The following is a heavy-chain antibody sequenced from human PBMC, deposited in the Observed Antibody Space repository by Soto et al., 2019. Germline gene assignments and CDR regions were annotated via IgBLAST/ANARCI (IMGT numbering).Heavy chain of an antibody. CDR2: IKEDGSEK. D-gene: IGHD1-26*01. J-gene: IGHJ4*02. CDR1: GFTFSNHW. CDR3: AKEYR. Sequence: EVQLVESGGGLVQPGGSLRLSCTASGFTFSNHWMSWVRQAPGKGLERVASIKEDGSEKYYVESVKGRFTISRDNAKNSLYLQMNSLRAEDTAVYYCAKEYRWGQGTLVTVSS. V-gene: IGHV3-7*01.